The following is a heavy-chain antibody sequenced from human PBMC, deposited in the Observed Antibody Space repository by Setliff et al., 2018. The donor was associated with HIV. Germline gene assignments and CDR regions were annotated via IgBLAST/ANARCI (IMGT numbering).Heavy chain of an antibody. J-gene: IGHJ5*02. CDR1: GFTFSDYW. Sequence: PGGSLRLSCATSGFTFSDYWMDWVRQTPGKGLEWVATIQQDGSEIYYVDSVKGRFTISRDNAKKLLYLEMSSLRAEETAIYLCANLWEMGAWGQGTLVTVSS. CDR2: IQQDGSEI. CDR3: ANLWEMGA. D-gene: IGHD1-26*01. V-gene: IGHV3-7*03.